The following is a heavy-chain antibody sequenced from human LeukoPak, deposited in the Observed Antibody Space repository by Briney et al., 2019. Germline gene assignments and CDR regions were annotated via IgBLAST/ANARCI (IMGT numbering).Heavy chain of an antibody. J-gene: IGHJ4*02. CDR3: ARQYQLLLNY. Sequence: SGTLSLTRDVSGDSISSSNWWNWVRQPPGKGLEWIGGIYHSGSTNYNPSLKSRVTISVDTSKNQFSLKLSSVTAADTAVYYCARQYQLLLNYWGQGTLVTVSS. D-gene: IGHD2-2*01. CDR1: GDSISSSNW. CDR2: IYHSGST. V-gene: IGHV4-4*02.